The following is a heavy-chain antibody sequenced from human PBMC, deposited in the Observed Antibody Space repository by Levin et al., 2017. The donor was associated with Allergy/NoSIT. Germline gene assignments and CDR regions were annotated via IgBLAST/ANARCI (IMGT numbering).Heavy chain of an antibody. CDR3: AKDDGTGGPGY. Sequence: SCAASGFTFSSYGMHWVRQAPGKGLEWVAVISYDGSNKYYADSVKGRFTISRDNSKNTLYLQMNSLRAEDTAVYYCAKDDGTGGPGYWGQGTLVTVSS. CDR1: GFTFSSYG. CDR2: ISYDGSNK. V-gene: IGHV3-30*18. D-gene: IGHD2-8*02. J-gene: IGHJ4*02.